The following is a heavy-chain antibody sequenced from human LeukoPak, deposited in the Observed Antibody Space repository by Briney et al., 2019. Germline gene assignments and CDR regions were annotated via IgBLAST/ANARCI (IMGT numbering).Heavy chain of an antibody. Sequence: RPGGSLRLSCAASGFTFSSYSMNWVRQAPGKGLEWVSSISSSSSYIYYADSVKGRFTISRDNAKNSLYLQMNSLRAEDTAVYYCARALEYYYGSGSPPGDYWGQGTLVTVSS. J-gene: IGHJ4*02. CDR2: ISSSSSYI. CDR3: ARALEYYYGSGSPPGDY. D-gene: IGHD3-10*01. CDR1: GFTFSSYS. V-gene: IGHV3-21*01.